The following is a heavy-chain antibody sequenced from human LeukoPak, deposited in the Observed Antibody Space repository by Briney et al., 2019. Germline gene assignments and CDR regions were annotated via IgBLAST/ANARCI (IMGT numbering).Heavy chain of an antibody. CDR1: GFTFSSYA. CDR2: ISYDGSNK. V-gene: IGHV3-30*04. D-gene: IGHD2-2*01. CDR3: ARDHCSSTNCPPYFDH. J-gene: IGHJ4*02. Sequence: GGSLRLSCAASGFTFSSYAMHWVRQAPGKGLEWVAVISYDGSNKYYADSVKGRFTISRDNSKNTLYLQMNSLRAEDTAVYYCARDHCSSTNCPPYFDHWGQGTLVTVSS.